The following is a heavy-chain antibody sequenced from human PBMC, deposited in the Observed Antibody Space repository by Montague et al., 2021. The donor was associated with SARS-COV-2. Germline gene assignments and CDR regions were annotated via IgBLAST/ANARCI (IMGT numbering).Heavy chain of an antibody. V-gene: IGHV4-39*01. Sequence: IAGSKKRGSTYYNPSLKSRVTISVDTSKNQFSLKLSSVTAADTAVYYCARREDYYGSGSYPNWGQGTLVTVSS. CDR3: ARREDYYGSGSYPN. D-gene: IGHD3-10*01. CDR2: SKKRGST. J-gene: IGHJ4*02.